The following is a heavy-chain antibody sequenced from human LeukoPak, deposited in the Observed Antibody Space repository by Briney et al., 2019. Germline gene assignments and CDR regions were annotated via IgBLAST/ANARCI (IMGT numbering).Heavy chain of an antibody. CDR2: IYSSGST. J-gene: IGHJ6*02. Sequence: GGSLRLSCAASGFTVSSNYMNWVRQAPGKGLVWVSIIYSSGSTYYADSVKGRFTISRDNAKNSLYLQMNSLRAEDTAVYYCARGPYGKGYYYGMDVWGQGTTVTVSS. CDR3: ARGPYGKGYYYGMDV. V-gene: IGHV3-53*01. D-gene: IGHD3-10*01. CDR1: GFTVSSNY.